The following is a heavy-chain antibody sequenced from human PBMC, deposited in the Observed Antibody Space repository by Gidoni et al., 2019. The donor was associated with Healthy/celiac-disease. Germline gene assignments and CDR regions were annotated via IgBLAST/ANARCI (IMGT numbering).Heavy chain of an antibody. Sequence: EVQLVESGGGLVQPGGSLRLSCAASGFTFSSYWMSWVRQAPGKGLEWVANIKQDGSEKYYVDSVKGRFTISRDNAKNSLYLQMNSLRAEDTAVYYCARLMPPEGSYYKAFDYWGQGTLVTVSS. D-gene: IGHD1-26*01. V-gene: IGHV3-7*05. CDR1: GFTFSSYW. J-gene: IGHJ4*02. CDR3: ARLMPPEGSYYKAFDY. CDR2: IKQDGSEK.